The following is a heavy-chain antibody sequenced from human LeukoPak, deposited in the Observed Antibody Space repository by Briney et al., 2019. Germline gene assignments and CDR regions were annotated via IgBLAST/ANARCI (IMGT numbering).Heavy chain of an antibody. CDR3: ATEFPADY. CDR1: GFTFSSYA. CDR2: ISYDGSNK. J-gene: IGHJ4*02. V-gene: IGHV3-30-3*01. D-gene: IGHD2-21*01. Sequence: PGRSLRLSCAASGFTFSSYAMHWVRQAPVKGLEWVAVISYDGSNKYYTDSVKGRFTISRDNSKNTLYLQMNSLRAEDTAVYYCATEFPADYWGQGTLVTVSS.